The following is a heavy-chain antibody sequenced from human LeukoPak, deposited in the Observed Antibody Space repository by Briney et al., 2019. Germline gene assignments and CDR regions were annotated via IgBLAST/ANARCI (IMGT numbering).Heavy chain of an antibody. CDR2: IKSKTDGGTT. D-gene: IGHD2-15*01. CDR3: TTAPVVAATFYFGY. CDR1: GFTFSNAW. J-gene: IGHJ4*02. V-gene: IGHV3-15*01. Sequence: PGGSLRLSCAASGFTFSNAWMSWVRQAPGKGLEWVGRIKSKTDGGTTDYAAPVKGRFTISRDDSKNTLYLQMNSLKTEDTAVYYCTTAPVVAATFYFGYWGQGTLVTVSS.